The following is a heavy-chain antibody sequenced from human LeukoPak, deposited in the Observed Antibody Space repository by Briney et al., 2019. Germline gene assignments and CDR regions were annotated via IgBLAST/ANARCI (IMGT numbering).Heavy chain of an antibody. CDR1: GGSFSGYY. CDR2: INHSGST. CDR3: VRGTYYYDSSGYYGAQFDY. V-gene: IGHV4-34*01. J-gene: IGHJ4*02. D-gene: IGHD3-22*01. Sequence: SETLSLTCAVYGGSFSGYYWSWIRQPPGKGLEWIGEINHSGSTNYDPSLKSRVTISVDTSKNQFSLKLSSVTAADTAVYYCVRGTYYYDSSGYYGAQFDYWGQGTLVTVSS.